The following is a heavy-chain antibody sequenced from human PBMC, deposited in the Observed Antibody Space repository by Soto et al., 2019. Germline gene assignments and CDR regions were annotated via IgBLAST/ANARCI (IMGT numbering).Heavy chain of an antibody. V-gene: IGHV3-30-3*01. CDR2: ISYDGSNK. J-gene: IGHJ3*02. D-gene: IGHD2-15*01. CDR1: GFTFSSYA. Sequence: GGSLRLSCAASGFTFSSYAMHWVRQAPGKGLEWVAVISYDGSNKYYADSVKGRFTISRDNSKNTLYLQMNSLRAEDTAVYYCARDSDNIVVVVAATFDAFDIWGQGTMVTVPS. CDR3: ARDSDNIVVVVAATFDAFDI.